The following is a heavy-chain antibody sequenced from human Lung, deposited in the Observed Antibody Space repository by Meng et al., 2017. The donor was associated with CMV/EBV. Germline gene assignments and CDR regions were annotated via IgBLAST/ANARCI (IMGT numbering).Heavy chain of an antibody. Sequence: ASXXVSXKASGYIFANYGITWVRQAPGQGLEWGGWISAYTGNTDYAHKLQGRVTLTTDASTSTAYMELRSLRYDDTAVYYCAREFPMGGDLDYGGQGSLVTVSS. J-gene: IGHJ4*02. CDR1: GYIFANYG. D-gene: IGHD3-16*01. V-gene: IGHV1-18*01. CDR3: AREFPMGGDLDY. CDR2: ISAYTGNT.